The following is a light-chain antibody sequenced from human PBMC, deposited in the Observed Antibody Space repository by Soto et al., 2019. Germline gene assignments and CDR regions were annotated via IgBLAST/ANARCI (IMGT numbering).Light chain of an antibody. J-gene: IGLJ1*01. Sequence: LAQRGAGFEIPVQSITFSSTGTSSDVGSYSLLSWYQHHPGKAPKLIIYEDIKGPSGVSNRFSGSKSGNTASLRISGLQAEDEADYYCYTYAGGSTYLFGTGTKVTVL. V-gene: IGLV2-23*01. CDR1: SSDVGSYSL. CDR3: YTYAGGSTYL. CDR2: EDI.